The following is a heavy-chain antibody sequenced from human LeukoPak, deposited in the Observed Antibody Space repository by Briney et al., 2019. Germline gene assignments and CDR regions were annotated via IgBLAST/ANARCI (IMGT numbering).Heavy chain of an antibody. Sequence: PSETLSLTCSVSGGSISNGDYYWSWIRQPPGKGLEWIGYISYTWNTYYNPSLKSRFTISVDTSKNQFSLRLTSVTPADTAVYYCANAAGSYYNVFDYWGQGTLVTVSS. V-gene: IGHV4-30-4*01. CDR1: GGSISNGDYY. CDR2: ISYTWNT. CDR3: ANAAGSYYNVFDY. D-gene: IGHD3-10*01. J-gene: IGHJ4*02.